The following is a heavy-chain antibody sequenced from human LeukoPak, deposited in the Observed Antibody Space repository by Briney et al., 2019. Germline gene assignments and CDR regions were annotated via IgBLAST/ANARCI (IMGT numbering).Heavy chain of an antibody. CDR1: GLTFSSYA. D-gene: IGHD1-1*01. V-gene: IGHV3-23*01. CDR2: ITGSVGGT. Sequence: GGSLRLSCEAPGLTFSSYAMTWVRQAPGKGLGWVSAITGSVGGTYYADSVKGRFTISRDNSKNTLYLQMNSLRAEDTAVYYCAREANEARHFDYWGQGTLVTVSS. CDR3: AREANEARHFDY. J-gene: IGHJ4*02.